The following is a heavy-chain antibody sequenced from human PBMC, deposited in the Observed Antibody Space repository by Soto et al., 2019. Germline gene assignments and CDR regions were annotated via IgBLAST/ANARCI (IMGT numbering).Heavy chain of an antibody. Sequence: GGSLRLSCAASEFTFSRYSMHWVRQAPGKGLEWVSSISSGSTYIYYADSLEGRFTISRDNAKNSLYLLLNNLGVEDTAVYYCARERYSPQDDAFDIWGQGTKVTVSS. V-gene: IGHV3-21*01. D-gene: IGHD3-9*01. CDR2: ISSGSTYI. CDR3: ARERYSPQDDAFDI. CDR1: EFTFSRYS. J-gene: IGHJ3*02.